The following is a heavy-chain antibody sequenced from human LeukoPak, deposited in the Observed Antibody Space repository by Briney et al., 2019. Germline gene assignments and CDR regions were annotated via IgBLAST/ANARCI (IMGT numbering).Heavy chain of an antibody. Sequence: GGSLRLSCAASGFTFSSYGMHWVRQAPGKGLEWVAFIRYDGSNKYYADSVKGRFTISRDNSKNTLYLQMNSLRAEDTAVYYCAKDNVAPYYDILTGYFRGVYYYYVDVWGKGTTVTISS. V-gene: IGHV3-30*02. CDR1: GFTFSSYG. J-gene: IGHJ6*03. D-gene: IGHD3-9*01. CDR3: AKDNVAPYYDILTGYFRGVYYYYVDV. CDR2: IRYDGSNK.